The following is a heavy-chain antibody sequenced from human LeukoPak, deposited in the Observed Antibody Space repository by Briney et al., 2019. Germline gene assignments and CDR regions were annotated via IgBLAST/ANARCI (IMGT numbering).Heavy chain of an antibody. CDR2: IIPIFGTA. CDR1: GGTFSSYA. J-gene: IGHJ5*02. CDR3: ARVVGRQLGNWFDP. Sequence: SVKVSCKASGGTFSSYAISWVRQAPGQGLEWMGGIIPIFGTANYAQKFQGRVTITADKSASTAYMELSSLRSEDTAVYYCARVVGRQLGNWFDPWGQGTLVTVSS. D-gene: IGHD6-6*01. V-gene: IGHV1-69*06.